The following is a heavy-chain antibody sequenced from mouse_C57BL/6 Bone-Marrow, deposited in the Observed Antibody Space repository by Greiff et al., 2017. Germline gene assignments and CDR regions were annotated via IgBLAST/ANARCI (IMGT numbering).Heavy chain of an antibody. D-gene: IGHD6-1*01. CDR2: ISGGGGNT. V-gene: IGHV5-9*01. CDR3: ARPGGQTLQPWFAY. CDR1: GFTFSSYT. Sequence: EVKLMEPGGGLVKPGGSLKLSCAASGFTFSSYTMSWVRQTPGQRLEWVATISGGGGNTYYPDSVKGRFTISRDNAKNTLYLQMSSLRSEDTALYDCARPGGQTLQPWFAYWGQGTLVTVSA. J-gene: IGHJ3*01.